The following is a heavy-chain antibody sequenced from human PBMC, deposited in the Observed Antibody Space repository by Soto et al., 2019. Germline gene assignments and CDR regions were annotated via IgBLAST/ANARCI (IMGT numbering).Heavy chain of an antibody. CDR1: GFAVGKSP. V-gene: IGHV3-23*01. CDR3: AKDRTLALGIRALHI. Sequence: LRLSGVPRGFAVGKSPMASVPQTPGKALQWVSTITGSGGMTDYEDSGRGRFTVSIDHSKDTVHLQMTSLRADDTAVYYCAKDRTLALGIRALHICGAGITVTVTS. J-gene: IGHJ3*02. CDR2: ITGSGGMT. D-gene: IGHD1-26*01.